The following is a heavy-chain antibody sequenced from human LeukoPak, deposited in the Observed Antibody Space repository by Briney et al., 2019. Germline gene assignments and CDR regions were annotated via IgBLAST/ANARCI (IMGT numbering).Heavy chain of an antibody. Sequence: ASVKVSCKASGGTFSSFAIGWVRQAPGQRLEWTGWINAGNGNTRYSQKFQGGVTITRDTSASTAYMELSSLRSEDTAVYYCARSILVVPVASHYNYGVDVWGQGTTVTASS. J-gene: IGHJ6*02. V-gene: IGHV1-3*01. CDR2: INAGNGNT. D-gene: IGHD2-2*01. CDR1: GGTFSSFA. CDR3: ARSILVVPVASHYNYGVDV.